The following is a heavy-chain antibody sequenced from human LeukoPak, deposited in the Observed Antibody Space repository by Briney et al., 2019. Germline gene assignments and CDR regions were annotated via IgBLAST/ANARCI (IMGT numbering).Heavy chain of an antibody. V-gene: IGHV3-66*02. CDR3: TKRSRGYYDY. D-gene: IGHD3-10*01. CDR2: VYSGNDGT. Sequence: PGGSLRLSCAASGFTVSTDNMSWVRQVPGKGLEWVSVVYSGNDGTNYADSVRGRFTISRDDSKNMVYLQMNNLRLEDAAVYYSTKRSRGYYDYWGQGTLVTVSS. CDR1: GFTVSTDN. J-gene: IGHJ4*02.